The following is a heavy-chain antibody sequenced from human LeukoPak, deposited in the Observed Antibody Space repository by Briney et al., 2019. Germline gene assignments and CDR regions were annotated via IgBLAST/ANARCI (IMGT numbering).Heavy chain of an antibody. V-gene: IGHV4-34*01. Sequence: SETLSLTCAVYGGSFSGYYWSWIRQPPRKGLEWIGEINHSGSTNYNPSLKSRVTISVDTSKNQFSLKLSSVTAADTAVYYCARERSYDSSGYYPYWGQGTLVTVSS. D-gene: IGHD3-22*01. CDR1: GGSFSGYY. CDR3: ARERSYDSSGYYPY. CDR2: INHSGST. J-gene: IGHJ4*02.